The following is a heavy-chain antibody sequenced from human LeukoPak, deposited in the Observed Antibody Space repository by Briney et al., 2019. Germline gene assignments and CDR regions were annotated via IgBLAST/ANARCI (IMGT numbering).Heavy chain of an antibody. J-gene: IGHJ6*03. V-gene: IGHV4-39*07. CDR2: IYYGGST. Sequence: SETLSLTCTVSGDSISSSNFYWGWIRQPPGKGLEWIESIYYGGSTFYSPSLKTRVTISVDTSKNQFSLKLSSVTAADTAVYYCARVGYCSSTSCPTNYYYYYMDVWGKGTTVTVSS. CDR1: GDSISSSNFY. CDR3: ARVGYCSSTSCPTNYYYYYMDV. D-gene: IGHD2-2*01.